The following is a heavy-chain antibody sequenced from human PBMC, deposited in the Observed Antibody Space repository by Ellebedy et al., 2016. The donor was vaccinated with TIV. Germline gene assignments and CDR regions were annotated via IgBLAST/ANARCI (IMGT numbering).Heavy chain of an antibody. D-gene: IGHD1-1*01. CDR3: ARGPVLYNFDAFET. J-gene: IGHJ3*02. CDR2: IYHSGST. V-gene: IGHV4-38-2*02. CDR1: GYSISSSYY. Sequence: GSLRLSCTVSGYSISSSYYWGWIRPPPGKGLEGVGSIYHSGSTYYTPSLKSRLSISGDTSKNQFSLKLSSVTAADTAVYYCARGPVLYNFDAFETWGQGTMVTVSS.